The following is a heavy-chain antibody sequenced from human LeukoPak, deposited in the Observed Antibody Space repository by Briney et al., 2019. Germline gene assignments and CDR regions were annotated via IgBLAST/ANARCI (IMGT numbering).Heavy chain of an antibody. CDR3: AKGPLRARLFGVYYLDY. CDR2: ISGSGGST. D-gene: IGHD3-22*01. CDR1: GFTFSSYA. Sequence: GGSLRLSCAASGFTFSSYAMSWVRQAPGKGLEWVSAISGSGGSTYYADSVKGRFTISRDNSKNTLYLQMNSLRAEDTAVYYCAKGPLRARLFGVYYLDYWGQGTLVTVSS. V-gene: IGHV3-23*01. J-gene: IGHJ4*02.